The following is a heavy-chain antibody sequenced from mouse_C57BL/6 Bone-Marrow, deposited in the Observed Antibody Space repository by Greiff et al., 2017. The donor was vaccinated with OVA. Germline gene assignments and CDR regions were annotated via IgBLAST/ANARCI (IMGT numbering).Heavy chain of an antibody. CDR2: IYPRSGNT. CDR1: GYTFTSYG. V-gene: IGHV1-81*01. D-gene: IGHD1-1*01. J-gene: IGHJ2*01. CDR3: ARASYGSSYNY. Sequence: VQLQQSGAELARPGASVKLSCKASGYTFTSYGISWVKQSTGQGLEWIGEIYPRSGNTYYNEKFKGKATLTADKSSSTAYMELRSLTSEDSAVYFCARASYGSSYNYWGQGTTLTVSS.